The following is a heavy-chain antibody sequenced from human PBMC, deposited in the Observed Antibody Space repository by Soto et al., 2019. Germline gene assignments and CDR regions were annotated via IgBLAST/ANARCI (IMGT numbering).Heavy chain of an antibody. Sequence: GGSLRLSCAASGFTFSSYAMSWVRQAPGKGLEWVSAISGSGGSTYYADSVKGRFTISRDNSENTLYLQMNSLRAEDTAVYYCAKGPDWWFRGIYYFDYWGQGTLVTVLL. D-gene: IGHD2-15*01. J-gene: IGHJ4*02. CDR1: GFTFSSYA. CDR2: ISGSGGST. V-gene: IGHV3-23*01. CDR3: AKGPDWWFRGIYYFDY.